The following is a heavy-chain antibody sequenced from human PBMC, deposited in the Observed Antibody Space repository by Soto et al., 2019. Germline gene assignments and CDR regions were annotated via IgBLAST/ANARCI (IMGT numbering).Heavy chain of an antibody. CDR1: GFTFGDYA. V-gene: IGHV3-49*03. J-gene: IGHJ4*02. Sequence: GGSLRLSCTASGFTFGDYAMSWFRQAPGKGLEWVGFIRSKAYGGTTEYAASVKGRFTISRDDSKSIAYLQMNSLKTEDTAVYYCTRETYYDILTGYYFDYWGQGTLVTVPQ. CDR2: IRSKAYGGTT. D-gene: IGHD3-9*01. CDR3: TRETYYDILTGYYFDY.